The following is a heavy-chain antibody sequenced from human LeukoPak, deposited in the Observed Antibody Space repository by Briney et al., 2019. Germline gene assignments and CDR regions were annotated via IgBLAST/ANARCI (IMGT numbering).Heavy chain of an antibody. CDR3: AKDRAYPNDVFDV. J-gene: IGHJ3*01. D-gene: IGHD2-21*01. V-gene: IGHV3-23*01. CDR2: ISGSGGVT. CDR1: GFTLTTYA. Sequence: GGSLRLSCAVSGFTLTTYAMSWVRQAPGKGLEWVSAISGSGGVTWYADSVKGRFSISRDTSKNTLFLQMNSLRADDTALYYCAKDRAYPNDVFDVWGQGTMVTVS.